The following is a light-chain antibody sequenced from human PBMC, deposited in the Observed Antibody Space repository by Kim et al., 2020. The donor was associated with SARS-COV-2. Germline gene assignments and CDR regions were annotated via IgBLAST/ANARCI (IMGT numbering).Light chain of an antibody. Sequence: PGETARVTWGGNNIGSYPVHWYRQKPGQAPVLVIYYNTDRPSGIPERFSGSNSGTSATLTISRVEAGDEADYYCQVWDSSTDFYVIFGGGTQLTVL. V-gene: IGLV3-21*01. CDR3: QVWDSSTDFYVI. CDR1: NIGSYP. CDR2: YNT. J-gene: IGLJ2*01.